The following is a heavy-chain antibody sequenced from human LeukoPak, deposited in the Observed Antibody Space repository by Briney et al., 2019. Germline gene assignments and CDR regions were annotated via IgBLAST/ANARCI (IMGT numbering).Heavy chain of an antibody. CDR1: DYRFTSYW. CDR2: IYPGDSDT. Sequence: GGSLQISCKGSDYRFTSYWLGWVRQMPGKGLEWMGIIYPGDSDTRYSPSFQGQVTISADKSISTAYLQWSSLKASDTAMYYCARPSRDYGDYGDAFDIRGQGTMVTVSS. D-gene: IGHD4-17*01. CDR3: ARPSRDYGDYGDAFDI. J-gene: IGHJ3*02. V-gene: IGHV5-51*01.